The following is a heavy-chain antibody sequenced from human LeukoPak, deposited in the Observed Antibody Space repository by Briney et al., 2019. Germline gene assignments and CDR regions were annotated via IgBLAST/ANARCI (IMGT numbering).Heavy chain of an antibody. CDR3: ARPRRASYTY. V-gene: IGHV4-34*01. CDR2: INHSGST. D-gene: IGHD1-26*01. CDR1: GGSFSGYY. Sequence: SETLSLTCAVYGGSFSGYYWSWIRQPPGKGLEWIGEINHSGSTNYNPSLKSRVTISVDTSKNQFSLKLSSVTAADTAVYYCARPRRASYTYGGQGTVVTVSS. J-gene: IGHJ4*02.